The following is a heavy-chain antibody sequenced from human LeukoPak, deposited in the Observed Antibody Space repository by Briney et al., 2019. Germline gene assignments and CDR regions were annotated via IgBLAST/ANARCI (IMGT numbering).Heavy chain of an antibody. D-gene: IGHD3-9*01. CDR2: ISSSGSTI. Sequence: GGSLRLSCAASGFAFSSNSMIWVRQAPGKGLEWVSYISSSGSTIYYADSVKGRFTISRDNAKNSLYLQMNSLRAEDTAVYYCARGIRYFDWLHPPDFDYWGQGTLVTVSS. J-gene: IGHJ4*02. CDR3: ARGIRYFDWLHPPDFDY. CDR1: GFAFSSNS. V-gene: IGHV3-48*04.